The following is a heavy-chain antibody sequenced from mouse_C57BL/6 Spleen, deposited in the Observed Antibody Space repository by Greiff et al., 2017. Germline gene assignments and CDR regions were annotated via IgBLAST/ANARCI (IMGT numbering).Heavy chain of an antibody. D-gene: IGHD1-1*01. CDR1: GFNIKDYY. J-gene: IGHJ4*01. CDR2: IDPEDGDT. V-gene: IGHV14-1*01. CDR3: PPHYYGCSYAMDY. Sequence: EVQLKQSGAELVRPGASVKLSCTASGFNIKDYYMRWVKQRPDQGLEWIGRIDPEDGDTEYAPKFQGRATMTADTASNTAYLQLSSLTSAVTSVDYCPPHYYGCSYAMDYWGQGTSVTVSS.